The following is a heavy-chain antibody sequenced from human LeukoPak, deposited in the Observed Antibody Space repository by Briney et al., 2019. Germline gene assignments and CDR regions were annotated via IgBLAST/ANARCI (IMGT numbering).Heavy chain of an antibody. CDR3: ARAPVGYCSGGTCKRYFDY. V-gene: IGHV4-30-4*01. CDR2: INFSGST. D-gene: IGHD2-15*01. Sequence: SETLSLTCTVSGGSISSGDYYWSRIRQPPGQGLEYIRYINFSGSTSYNPSLKGRLTISVVTSKNQFSLKLSSVTAADTAVYYCARAPVGYCSGGTCKRYFDYWGQGTLVTVSS. J-gene: IGHJ4*02. CDR1: GGSISSGDYY.